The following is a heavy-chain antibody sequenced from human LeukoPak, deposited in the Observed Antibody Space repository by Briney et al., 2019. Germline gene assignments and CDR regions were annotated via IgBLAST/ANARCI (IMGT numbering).Heavy chain of an antibody. D-gene: IGHD2-15*01. V-gene: IGHV1-69*04. CDR1: GGTFSSYA. CDR2: IIPIFGIA. J-gene: IGHJ3*02. CDR3: ARDGGYCSGGSCPDAFDI. Sequence: ASVKLSFKASGGTFSSYAISWVRQAHAPGLEWMGRIIPIFGIANYAQEFQGRVTITADKSTSTAYMELSSLRSEDTAVYYCARDGGYCSGGSCPDAFDIWGQGTMVTVSS.